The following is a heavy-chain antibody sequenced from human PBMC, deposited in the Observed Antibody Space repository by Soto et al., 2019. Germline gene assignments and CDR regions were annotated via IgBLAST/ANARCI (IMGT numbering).Heavy chain of an antibody. D-gene: IGHD4-17*01. CDR3: ARADGDYTSFDY. V-gene: IGHV3-21*01. CDR2: ISGSSSYI. J-gene: IGHJ4*02. Sequence: PGGSLRLSCAASGFTFSDYNMNWVRQAPGKGLDWVSSISGSSSYIYYADSVKGRFTISRDNAKNSLYLQMNSLRAEDTAVYYCARADGDYTSFDYWGQGTLVTVSS. CDR1: GFTFSDYN.